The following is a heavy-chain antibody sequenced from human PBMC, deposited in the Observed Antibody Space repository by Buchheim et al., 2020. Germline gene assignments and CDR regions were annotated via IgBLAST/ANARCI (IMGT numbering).Heavy chain of an antibody. CDR2: IYYSGST. J-gene: IGHJ4*02. CDR1: GGSISSSSYY. CDR3: AITTGAYWRFSEWPGFDY. D-gene: IGHD3-3*01. V-gene: IGHV4-39*07. Sequence: QLQLQESGPGLVKPSETLSLTCTVSGGSISSSSYYWGWIRQPPGKGLEWIGSIYYSGSTYYNPSLKSRVTISVDTSKNQFSLKLSSVTAADTAVYYCAITTGAYWRFSEWPGFDYWGQGTL.